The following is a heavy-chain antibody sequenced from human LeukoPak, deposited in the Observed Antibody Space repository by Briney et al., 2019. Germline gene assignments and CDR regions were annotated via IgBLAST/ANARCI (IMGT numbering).Heavy chain of an antibody. CDR1: GGSFSGYY. Sequence: ASQTLSLTCAVYGGSFSGYYWNWTRQPPGKGLEWIGEIDHSGSAKYNPSLKSRVTISADTPKKQFSLKLSSVTAADTAVYYCARTSGDWLSWAWIGVDVWGQGTTVTVSS. J-gene: IGHJ6*02. D-gene: IGHD3-9*01. CDR2: IDHSGSA. CDR3: ARTSGDWLSWAWIGVDV. V-gene: IGHV4-34*01.